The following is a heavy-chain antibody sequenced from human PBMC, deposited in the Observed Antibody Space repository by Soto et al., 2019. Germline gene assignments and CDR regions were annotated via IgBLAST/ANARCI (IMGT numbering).Heavy chain of an antibody. CDR1: GFTFSSYW. V-gene: IGHV3-7*03. CDR3: ARDNRWIVGATGPILDDAFDI. J-gene: IGHJ3*02. CDR2: IKQDGSEK. D-gene: IGHD1-26*01. Sequence: EVQLVESGGGLVQPGGSLRLSCAASGFTFSSYWMSWVRQAPGKGLEWVANIKQDGSEKYYVDSVKGRFTISRDNAKNSLYLQMNSLRAEDTAVYYCARDNRWIVGATGPILDDAFDIWGQGTMVTVSS.